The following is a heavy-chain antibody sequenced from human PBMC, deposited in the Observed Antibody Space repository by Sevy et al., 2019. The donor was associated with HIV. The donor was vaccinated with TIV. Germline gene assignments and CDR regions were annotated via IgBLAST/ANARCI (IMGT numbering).Heavy chain of an antibody. Sequence: ASVKVSCKASGYTFTNYDISWVRQAPGQGLEWMGWISAYNGNTNYAQKLQGRVTMTTDTSTRTAYMELRGLRSDDTAGYYCAREARGSIVVVPAASPPNWFDPWGQGTLVTVSS. V-gene: IGHV1-18*01. CDR2: ISAYNGNT. J-gene: IGHJ5*02. D-gene: IGHD2-2*01. CDR1: GYTFTNYD. CDR3: AREARGSIVVVPAASPPNWFDP.